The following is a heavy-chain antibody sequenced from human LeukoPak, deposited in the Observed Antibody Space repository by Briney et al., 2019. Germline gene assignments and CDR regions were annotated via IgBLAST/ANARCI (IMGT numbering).Heavy chain of an antibody. CDR3: AKERGTGYSSSWYSWFDP. CDR2: IYSGGNT. CDR1: GFTVSSDF. D-gene: IGHD6-13*01. V-gene: IGHV3-53*01. Sequence: GGSLRLSCAASGFTVSSDFMSWVRQAPGKGLEWVSVIYSGGNTYYADSVKGRFTISRDNSKNTLYLQMNSLRAEDTAVYYCAKERGTGYSSSWYSWFDPWGQGTLVTVSS. J-gene: IGHJ5*02.